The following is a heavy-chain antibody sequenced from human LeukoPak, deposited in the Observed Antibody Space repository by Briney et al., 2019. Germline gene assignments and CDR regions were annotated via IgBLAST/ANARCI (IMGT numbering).Heavy chain of an antibody. D-gene: IGHD2-15*01. CDR2: IYRGGST. CDR1: GFNVSNNY. V-gene: IGHV3-53*01. CDR3: ARIADSEAFDI. J-gene: IGHJ3*02. Sequence: GGSLRLSCAASGFNVSNNYMSWVRQAPGKGLEWVSVIYRGGSTYYADSVKGRFTMSRDNSKNTVYLQMDSLRAEDTAVYYCARIADSEAFDIWGQGTMVTVSS.